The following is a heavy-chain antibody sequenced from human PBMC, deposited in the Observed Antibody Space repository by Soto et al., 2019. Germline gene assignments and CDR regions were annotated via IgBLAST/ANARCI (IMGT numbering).Heavy chain of an antibody. V-gene: IGHV1-3*01. CDR2: INAGNGNT. CDR1: GYTFTSYA. Sequence: ASVKVSCKASGYTFTSYAMHWVRQAPGQRLEWMGWINAGNGNTKYSQKFQGRVTITRDTSASTAYMELSSLRSEDTAVYYCAREGCSSTSCSSASSGWYPLDYWGQGTLVTVSS. J-gene: IGHJ4*02. CDR3: AREGCSSTSCSSASSGWYPLDY. D-gene: IGHD2-2*01.